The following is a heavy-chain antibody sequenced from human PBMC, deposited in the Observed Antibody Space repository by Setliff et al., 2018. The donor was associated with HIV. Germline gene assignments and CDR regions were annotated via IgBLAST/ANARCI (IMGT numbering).Heavy chain of an antibody. Sequence: PSETLSLTCTVSGGSISSSSYYWSWIRQHPGKGLELIGFIYYSGTTYYNPSLKSRVTISVDTSKNQSSLKLNSVTAADTAIYYCARYDMPSSHSSGYYYDSWGQGALVTVSS. V-gene: IGHV4-31*03. J-gene: IGHJ5*01. CDR2: IYYSGTT. CDR1: GGSISSSSYY. CDR3: ARYDMPSSHSSGYYYDS. D-gene: IGHD3-22*01.